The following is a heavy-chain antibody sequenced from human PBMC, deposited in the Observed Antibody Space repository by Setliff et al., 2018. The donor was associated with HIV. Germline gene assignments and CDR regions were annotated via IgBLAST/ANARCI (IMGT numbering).Heavy chain of an antibody. CDR2: IYHSGST. CDR1: GGSISSGGYS. D-gene: IGHD3-22*01. Sequence: KTSETLSLTCSVSGGSISSGGYSWSWIRQPPGKGLEWIGYIYHSGSTSYNPSLKSRVTISVDTSKNQFSLKLSSVTAADTAVYYCARGVYYYDSSGYYSAYHDAFDIWGQGTMVTVSS. J-gene: IGHJ3*02. CDR3: ARGVYYYDSSGYYSAYHDAFDI. V-gene: IGHV4-30-2*01.